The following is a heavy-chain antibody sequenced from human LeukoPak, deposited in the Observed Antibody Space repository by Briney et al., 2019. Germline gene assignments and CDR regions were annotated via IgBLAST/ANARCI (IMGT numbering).Heavy chain of an antibody. Sequence: SVTVSFTSSAGTFSIYAISWVRQAPGQGLEWMGGIIPIFGTANYAQKFQGRVTITADESTSTAYMELSSLRSEDTAVYYCARTTTYYYDSSGYYPDYWGQGTLVTVSS. CDR1: AGTFSIYA. J-gene: IGHJ4*02. V-gene: IGHV1-69*13. CDR3: ARTTTYYYDSSGYYPDY. D-gene: IGHD3-22*01. CDR2: IIPIFGTA.